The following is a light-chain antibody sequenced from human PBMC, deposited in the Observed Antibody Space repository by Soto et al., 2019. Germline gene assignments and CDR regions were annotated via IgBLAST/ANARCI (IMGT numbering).Light chain of an antibody. CDR2: EDS. CDR3: YSFDRGGLRV. CDR1: ELPNKY. J-gene: IGLJ3*02. V-gene: IGLV3-10*01. Sequence: SYELKQPPSVSVSPGQTAKITCSGDELPNKYVFWYQQKSRQAPVLVIYEDSKRPSGIPERFSGSSVGTVATLTISGAQVEDEADFYCYSFDRGGLRVFGGGTKLTVL.